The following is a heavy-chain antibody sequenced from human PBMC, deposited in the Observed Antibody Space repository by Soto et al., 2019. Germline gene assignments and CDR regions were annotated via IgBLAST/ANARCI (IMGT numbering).Heavy chain of an antibody. CDR1: GGPMRNYY. D-gene: IGHD3-10*01. CDR2: KGYSGYN. J-gene: IGHJ6*02. V-gene: IGHV4-59*12. Sequence: QVQLQESGPGLVKPSETLSLTCTISGGPMRNYYCSWFRQPPGQGLEWIGYKGYSGYNSYNPSLRSRVTISLDTSKNQFSLYLSSMTAADTALYYCARKGFGPLHGLVDVWGQGTSVTVSS. CDR3: ARKGFGPLHGLVDV.